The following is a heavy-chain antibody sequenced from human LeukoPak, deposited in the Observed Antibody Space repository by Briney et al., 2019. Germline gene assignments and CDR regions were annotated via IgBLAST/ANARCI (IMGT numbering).Heavy chain of an antibody. CDR1: GYTFTSYA. D-gene: IGHD5-12*01. V-gene: IGHV1-3*01. CDR3: ALSGYDLRTSDY. CDR2: INAGNGNT. J-gene: IGHJ4*02. Sequence: ASVKVSCKASGYTFTSYAMHWVRQAPGQRLEWMGWINAGNGNTKYSQKFQGRVTITRDTSASTAYMELSSLRSEDTAVYYCALSGYDLRTSDYWGQGTLVTVSS.